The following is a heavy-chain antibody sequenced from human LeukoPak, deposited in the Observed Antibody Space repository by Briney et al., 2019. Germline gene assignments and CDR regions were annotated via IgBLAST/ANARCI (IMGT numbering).Heavy chain of an antibody. Sequence: PSETLSLTCTVSGGSISSYYWSWIRQPPGKGLEWIGYIYYSGSTNYNPSLKSRVTISVDTSKNQFSLKLSSVTAADTAVYYCAREGEYYYGSGTPDWGQGTLVTVSS. V-gene: IGHV4-59*01. CDR1: GGSISSYY. CDR3: AREGEYYYGSGTPD. J-gene: IGHJ4*02. D-gene: IGHD3-10*01. CDR2: IYYSGST.